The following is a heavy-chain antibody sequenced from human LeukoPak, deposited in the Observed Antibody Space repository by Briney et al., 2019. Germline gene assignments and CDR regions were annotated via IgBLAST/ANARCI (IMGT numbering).Heavy chain of an antibody. CDR2: FFGGGGT. J-gene: IGHJ4*02. D-gene: IGHD1-26*01. Sequence: GSLRLSCAASGLTVRSNYISWVRQAPGKGLDWVAVFFGGGGTHYADSVKGRFTISRDQSKNTFHLQMNSARVEDTAVYFCASWGSGSFYEYWGQGTLVTVSS. CDR1: GLTVRSNY. CDR3: ASWGSGSFYEY. V-gene: IGHV3-66*01.